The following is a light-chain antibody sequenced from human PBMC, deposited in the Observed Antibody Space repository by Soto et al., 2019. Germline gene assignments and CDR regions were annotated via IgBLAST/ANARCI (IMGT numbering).Light chain of an antibody. J-gene: IGKJ1*01. CDR2: GAS. CDR1: QSVSSN. CDR3: QQYNNWPPP. V-gene: IGKV3-15*01. Sequence: TQSAATLSLSPVPRATLSCMASQSVSSNLAWYQHTPGQAPRLLSYGASTRATGIPARFSGSGSGTEFTLTITSLKSEDFEVYYCQQYNNWPPPFGQGTKVDIK.